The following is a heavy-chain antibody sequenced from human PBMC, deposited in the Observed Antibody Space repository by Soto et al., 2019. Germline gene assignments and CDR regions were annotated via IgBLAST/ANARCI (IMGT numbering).Heavy chain of an antibody. CDR1: GFTFSSYS. V-gene: IGHV3-21*01. Sequence: PGGSLRLSCAASGFTFSSYSVNWVRQAPGKGLEWVSSISSSSSYIYYADSVKGRFTISRDNAKNSLYLQMNSLRAEDTAVYYCASLGYGDYPTYYSYYYGMDVWGQGNPGHRLL. CDR3: ASLGYGDYPTYYSYYYGMDV. D-gene: IGHD4-17*01. CDR2: ISSSSSYI. J-gene: IGHJ6*02.